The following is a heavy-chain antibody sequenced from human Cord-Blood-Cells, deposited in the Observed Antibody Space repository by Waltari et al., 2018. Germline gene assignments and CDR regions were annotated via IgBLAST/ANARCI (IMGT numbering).Heavy chain of an antibody. CDR2: IYYSGST. Sequence: QVQLQESGPGLVKPSQTLSLTCTVSGGSISCGGYYWSWIRQHPGKGLEWIGYIYYSGSTYYNPSLKSRVTISVDTSKNQFSLKLSSVTAADTAVYYCARGAAHGDYVYYYYYMDVWGKGTTVTVSS. J-gene: IGHJ6*03. CDR3: ARGAAHGDYVYYYYYMDV. V-gene: IGHV4-31*03. CDR1: GGSISCGGYY. D-gene: IGHD4-17*01.